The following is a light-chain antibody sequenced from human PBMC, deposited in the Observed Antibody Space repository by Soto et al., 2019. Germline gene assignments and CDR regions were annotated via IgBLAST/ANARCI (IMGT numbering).Light chain of an antibody. CDR2: EVS. CDR3: CSYAGSSTYV. CDR1: SSDVGSYNL. V-gene: IGLV2-23*02. Sequence: QSALTQPASVSGSPGQSITISCTGTSSDVGSYNLVSWYQQHPGKAPKLMIYEVSKRPSGVSNRFCGSKSGNTASLTISGLQAEDEADYYCCSYAGSSTYVFGTGTKVTVL. J-gene: IGLJ1*01.